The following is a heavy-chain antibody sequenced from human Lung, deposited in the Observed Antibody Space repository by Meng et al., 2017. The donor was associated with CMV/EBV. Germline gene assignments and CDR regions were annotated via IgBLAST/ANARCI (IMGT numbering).Heavy chain of an antibody. D-gene: IGHD2-2*01. CDR3: ARDGAPAATPWGNWFDP. V-gene: IGHV3-7*01. Sequence: GESLKISCAASGFTFSSYWMSWVRQAPGKGLEWVANIKQDGSEKYYVDSVKGRFTISRDNAKNSLYLQMNSLRAEDTAVYYCARDGAPAATPWGNWFDPWGQRTLVTVSS. CDR2: IKQDGSEK. J-gene: IGHJ5*02. CDR1: GFTFSSYW.